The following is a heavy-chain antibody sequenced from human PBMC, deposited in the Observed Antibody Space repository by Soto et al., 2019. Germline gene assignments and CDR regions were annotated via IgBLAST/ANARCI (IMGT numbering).Heavy chain of an antibody. CDR2: ISAYNGNT. CDR1: GYSFTSYG. J-gene: IGHJ6*03. Sequence: ASVKVSCKASGYSFTSYGISWVRQAPGQGLEWMGWISAYNGNTNYAQKLQGRVTMTTDTSTSTAYMELRSLRSDDTAVYYCARMVVVVPANLNYYYYMDVWGKGTTVTVSS. CDR3: ARMVVVVPANLNYYYYMDV. V-gene: IGHV1-18*01. D-gene: IGHD2-2*01.